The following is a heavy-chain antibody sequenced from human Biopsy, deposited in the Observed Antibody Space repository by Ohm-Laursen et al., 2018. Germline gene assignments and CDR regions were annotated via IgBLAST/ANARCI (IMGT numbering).Heavy chain of an antibody. CDR3: ARDDAVTVIRGLYY. CDR1: GGSISSDY. J-gene: IGHJ4*02. V-gene: IGHV4-59*01. D-gene: IGHD2-21*02. CDR2: IYYSGST. Sequence: GTLSLTCIVSGGSISSDYWSWIRQTPGKGLEWIGYIYYSGSTNYNSSLKSRVTISVDTSKNQFFLKLSSVTAEDTAVYYCARDDAVTVIRGLYYWGQGALVTVSS.